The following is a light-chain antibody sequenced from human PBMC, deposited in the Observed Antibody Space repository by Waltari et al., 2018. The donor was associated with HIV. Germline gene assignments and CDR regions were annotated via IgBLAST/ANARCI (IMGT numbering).Light chain of an antibody. V-gene: IGLV3-1*01. CDR3: QAWGSTTSGV. CDR1: ELGDKY. J-gene: IGLJ2*01. CDR2: QDH. Sequence: SYEVTQPPSVAVSPGQTATITCSGYELGDKYTCWYQHKPGQSPLLVIYQDHKRPSGIPERFSGSSSVHTATLTISGSLPMDEADYYCQAWGSTTSGVFGRGTKLTVL.